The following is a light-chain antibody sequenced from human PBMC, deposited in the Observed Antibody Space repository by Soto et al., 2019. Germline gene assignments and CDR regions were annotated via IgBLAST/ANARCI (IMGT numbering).Light chain of an antibody. CDR2: DAS. V-gene: IGKV3-11*01. CDR1: QSVSGY. CDR3: QQYSASPRT. Sequence: EIVWTQSPATLCVSPGGRATLSCRASQSVSGYLAWYQQKPGQAPRLLIYDASNRATGIPARFSGSGSETDFTLTISRLEPEDSAVYYCQQYSASPRTFGPGTKVDIK. J-gene: IGKJ3*01.